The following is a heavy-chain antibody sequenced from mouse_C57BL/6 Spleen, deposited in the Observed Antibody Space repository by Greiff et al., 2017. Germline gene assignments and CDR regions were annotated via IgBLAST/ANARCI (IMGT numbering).Heavy chain of an antibody. CDR2: INPNNGGT. D-gene: IGHD3-2*02. J-gene: IGHJ4*01. V-gene: IGHV1-18*01. Sequence: SGPELVKPGASVKIPCKASGYTFTDYNMDWVKQSHGKSLEWIGDINPNNGGTIYNQKFKGKATLTVDKSSSTAYMELRSLTSEDTAVYYCARTAQATRGYAMDYWGQGTSVTVSS. CDR1: GYTFTDYN. CDR3: ARTAQATRGYAMDY.